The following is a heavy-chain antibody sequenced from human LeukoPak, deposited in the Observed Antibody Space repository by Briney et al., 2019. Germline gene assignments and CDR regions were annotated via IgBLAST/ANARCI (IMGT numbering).Heavy chain of an antibody. CDR3: ARGAERDGYNWTFDI. Sequence: PSETLSLTCTVSGDSISSYYWSWIRQPAGKGLEWIGRIYSSGSTNYNSSLKNRVTMSVDTSKNQFSLKLSSVTAADTAVYYCARGAERDGYNWTFDIWGQGTMVTVSS. D-gene: IGHD5-24*01. CDR1: GDSISSYY. CDR2: IYSSGST. V-gene: IGHV4-4*07. J-gene: IGHJ3*02.